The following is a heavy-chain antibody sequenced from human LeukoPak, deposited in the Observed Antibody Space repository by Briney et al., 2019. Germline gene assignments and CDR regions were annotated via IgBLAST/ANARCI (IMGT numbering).Heavy chain of an antibody. J-gene: IGHJ4*02. CDR2: ISYSGST. Sequence: SETLSLTCTVSGGSISNYCWSWIRQPPGKGLEWIGYISYSGSTNYNPSLMSRVTISVDTSKNQFSLKLSSVTAADTAVYYCARVGRGDYTGGSYSFDYWGQGTLVTVSS. V-gene: IGHV4-59*01. D-gene: IGHD3-16*01. CDR1: GGSISNYC. CDR3: ARVGRGDYTGGSYSFDY.